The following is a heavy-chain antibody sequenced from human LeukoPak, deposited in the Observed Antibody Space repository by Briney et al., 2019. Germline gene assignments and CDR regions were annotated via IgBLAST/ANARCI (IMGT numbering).Heavy chain of an antibody. CDR1: GFTFSSYA. D-gene: IGHD3-22*01. CDR2: ISGSGGST. J-gene: IGHJ4*02. Sequence: PGGSLRLSCAASGFTFSSYAMSWVRQAPGKGLEWVSAISGSGGSTYYADSVKGRFTISRDNSKNTLYLQMNSLRAEDTAVYYCARDLYLDYDSSGPLGYWGQGTLVTVSS. V-gene: IGHV3-23*01. CDR3: ARDLYLDYDSSGPLGY.